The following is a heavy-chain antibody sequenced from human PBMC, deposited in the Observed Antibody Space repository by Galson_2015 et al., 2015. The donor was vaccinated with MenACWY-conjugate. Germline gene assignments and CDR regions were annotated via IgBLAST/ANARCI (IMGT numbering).Heavy chain of an antibody. V-gene: IGHV3-30*01. D-gene: IGHD6-6*01. CDR1: GCTFSSYT. Sequence: LRLSCAASGCTFSSYTMHWVRQAPGKGLEWVAVMSYDGSNKYYADSVKGRFTISRDNSKNTLYLQMDSLRAEDTAVYYCARGRGRPLAHAFDIWGQGTMVTVSS. J-gene: IGHJ3*02. CDR3: ARGRGRPLAHAFDI. CDR2: MSYDGSNK.